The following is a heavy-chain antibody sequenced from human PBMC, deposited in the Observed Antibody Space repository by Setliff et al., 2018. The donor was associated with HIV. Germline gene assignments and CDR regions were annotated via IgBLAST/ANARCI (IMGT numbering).Heavy chain of an antibody. Sequence: ASVKVSCKASGYTFTSYGISWVRQAPGRGLEWMGWISAYNGNTNYAQKLQGRVTMTTDTSTSTAYMELRSLRSDDTAVYYCARLEDYYDSSGYYYGLGDDYWGQGTPGTSPQ. D-gene: IGHD3-22*01. J-gene: IGHJ4*02. V-gene: IGHV1-18*01. CDR3: ARLEDYYDSSGYYYGLGDDY. CDR1: GYTFTSYG. CDR2: ISAYNGNT.